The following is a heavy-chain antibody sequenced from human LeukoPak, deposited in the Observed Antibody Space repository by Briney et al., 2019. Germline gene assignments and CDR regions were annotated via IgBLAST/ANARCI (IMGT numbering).Heavy chain of an antibody. V-gene: IGHV1-3*01. CDR1: GYTFTSYA. J-gene: IGHJ4*02. CDR3: ARAPRSWGFDY. Sequence: ASVTVSFTASGYTFTSYAMHWVRQAPGQRLEWMGWINAGNGNTKYSQKFQGRVTMTRSASINTAYMELSSLRSEDTAVYYCARAPRSWGFDYWGQGTLVTVSS. D-gene: IGHD7-27*01. CDR2: INAGNGNT.